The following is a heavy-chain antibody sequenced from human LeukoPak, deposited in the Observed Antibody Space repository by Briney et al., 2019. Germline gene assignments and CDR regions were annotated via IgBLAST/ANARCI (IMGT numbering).Heavy chain of an antibody. J-gene: IGHJ6*02. CDR3: ATGQTYVDV. D-gene: IGHD3-16*01. CDR1: GGSFSNYY. CDR2: INHIGNT. Sequence: SETLSLTCAVYGGSFSNYYFSWIRQPPGKGLEWIGEINHIGNTNYNPSLKSRVTISVDTSKNQFSLKLSSVTAADTAVYYCATGQTYVDVWGQGTTVTVSS. V-gene: IGHV4-34*01.